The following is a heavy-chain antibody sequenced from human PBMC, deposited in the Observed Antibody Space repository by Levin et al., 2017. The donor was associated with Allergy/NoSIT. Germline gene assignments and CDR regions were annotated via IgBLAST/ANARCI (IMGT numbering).Heavy chain of an antibody. Sequence: ASVKVSCKASGXTFSSDAIRWRRQAPGQGLEWMGGIIPIFGTANYAQKFQGRVTITADKSTSTAYMELSSLRSEDTAVYYCARESTGPGSEVDPWGQGTLVTVSS. D-gene: IGHD3-10*01. V-gene: IGHV1-69*06. CDR3: ARESTGPGSEVDP. CDR2: IIPIFGTA. J-gene: IGHJ5*02. CDR1: GXTFSSDA.